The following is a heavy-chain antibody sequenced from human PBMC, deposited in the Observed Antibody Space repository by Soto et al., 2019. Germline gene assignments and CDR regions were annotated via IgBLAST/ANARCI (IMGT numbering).Heavy chain of an antibody. CDR1: GGSFSTYD. Sequence: PWETLSLTWVVSGGSFSTYDDNGIRQAPGKGLEWIGEIHHSGSNNYSPSLKSRVTMSLDTSKNQFSLKLTSVTAADTAVYYCARGGSNDWQVAFDIWGQGTMVT. CDR3: ARGGSNDWQVAFDI. V-gene: IGHV4-34*01. D-gene: IGHD3-9*01. CDR2: IHHSGSN. J-gene: IGHJ3*02.